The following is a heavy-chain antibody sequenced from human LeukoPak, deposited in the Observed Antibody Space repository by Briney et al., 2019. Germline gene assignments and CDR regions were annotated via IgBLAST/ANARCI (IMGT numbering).Heavy chain of an antibody. CDR1: GYTFTSYY. Sequence: ASVKISCKASGYTFTSYYMHWVRQAPGQGLEWLGIINPLSRKTTYTQKLQDRVTVTRDTSTSSVYMDLSSLRSEDTAVYYCARDPGNYGDLGLDFWGQGTMVTVSS. D-gene: IGHD4-17*01. J-gene: IGHJ3*01. CDR2: INPLSRKT. V-gene: IGHV1-46*04. CDR3: ARDPGNYGDLGLDF.